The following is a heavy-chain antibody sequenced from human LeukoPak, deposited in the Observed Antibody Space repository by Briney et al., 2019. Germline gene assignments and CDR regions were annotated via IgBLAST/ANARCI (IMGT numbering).Heavy chain of an antibody. J-gene: IGHJ4*02. CDR2: INHSGST. CDR1: GGSISSSSYY. V-gene: IGHV4-39*07. Sequence: SETLSLTCTVSGGSISSSSYYWGWIRQPPGKGLEWIGEINHSGSTNYNPSLKSRVTISVDTSKNQFSLKLSSVTAADTAVYYCAREPGYSSGWYFSAFDYWGQGTLVTVSS. CDR3: AREPGYSSGWYFSAFDY. D-gene: IGHD6-19*01.